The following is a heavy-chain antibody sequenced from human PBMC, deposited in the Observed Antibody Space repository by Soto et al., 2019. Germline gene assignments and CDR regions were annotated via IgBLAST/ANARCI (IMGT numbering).Heavy chain of an antibody. Sequence: EVQLLESGGGLVQPGGSLRFSCAASGFTFSNYDMTWVRQAPGKGLEWVSVITGSGGGTYFVDSVKGRFTISRDNSKNTVYLQMNSLRAEDTAVYYCAKRPLTAAGFDYWGQGTLVTVSS. V-gene: IGHV3-23*01. D-gene: IGHD6-13*01. CDR2: ITGSGGGT. CDR3: AKRPLTAAGFDY. J-gene: IGHJ4*02. CDR1: GFTFSNYD.